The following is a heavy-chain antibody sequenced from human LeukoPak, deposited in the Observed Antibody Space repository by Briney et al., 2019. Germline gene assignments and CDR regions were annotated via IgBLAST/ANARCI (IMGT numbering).Heavy chain of an antibody. CDR1: GGSISSSSYY. CDR3: ARLPRSGYYDY. Sequence: SETPSLTCTVSGGSISSSSYYWGWIRQPPGKGLEWIGSIYYNGSTYYNPSLKSRVTISVDTSKNQFSLKLSSVTAADTAVYYCARLPRSGYYDYWGQGTLVTVSS. D-gene: IGHD3-22*01. CDR2: IYYNGST. J-gene: IGHJ4*02. V-gene: IGHV4-39*01.